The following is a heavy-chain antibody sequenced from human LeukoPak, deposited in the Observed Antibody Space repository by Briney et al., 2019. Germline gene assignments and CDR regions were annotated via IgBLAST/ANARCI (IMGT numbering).Heavy chain of an antibody. CDR3: ATVTDPRYNYFDP. V-gene: IGHV4-4*07. D-gene: IGHD2-21*02. CDR2: ISTSGST. Sequence: SETLSLTCTVSGGSISNYYWSWIRQPAGKGLEWIGRISTSGSTNCNPSLRSRVIMSVDTSKNQFSLRLTSLTAADTAVYYCATVTDPRYNYFDPWGQGTLVTVSS. J-gene: IGHJ5*02. CDR1: GGSISNYY.